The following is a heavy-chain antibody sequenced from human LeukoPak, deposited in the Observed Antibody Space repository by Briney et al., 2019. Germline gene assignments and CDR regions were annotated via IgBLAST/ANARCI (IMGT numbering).Heavy chain of an antibody. CDR2: IYYSGST. J-gene: IGHJ4*02. V-gene: IGHV4-39*07. Sequence: SETLSLTCTVSGGSISSSSYYWGWIRQPPGKGLEWIGSIYYSGSTYYNPPLKSRVTISVDTSKNQFSLKLSSVTAADTAVYYCAREGSSAYLIDYWGQGTLVTVSS. CDR3: AREGSSAYLIDY. CDR1: GGSISSSSYY.